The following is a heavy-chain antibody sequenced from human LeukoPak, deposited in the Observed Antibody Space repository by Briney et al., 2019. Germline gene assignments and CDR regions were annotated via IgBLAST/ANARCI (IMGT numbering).Heavy chain of an antibody. V-gene: IGHV1-18*01. Sequence: ASVKVSCKASGYTFTSYGISWVRQAPGQGLEWMGWISAYNGNTNYAQKLQGRVIMTTDTSTSTAYMELRSLRSDDTAVYYCAREDSEGPVLRYFDWLLTPRPYYYYYGMDVWRQGTTVTVSS. CDR2: ISAYNGNT. J-gene: IGHJ6*02. CDR1: GYTFTSYG. CDR3: AREDSEGPVLRYFDWLLTPRPYYYYYGMDV. D-gene: IGHD3-9*01.